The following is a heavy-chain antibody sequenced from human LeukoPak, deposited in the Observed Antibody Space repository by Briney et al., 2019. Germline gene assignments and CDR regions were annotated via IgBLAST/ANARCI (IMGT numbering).Heavy chain of an antibody. CDR2: ISSSTSYV. D-gene: IGHD2-15*01. Sequence: GGSLRLSCAASGFTFSYYGMNWVRQAPGKGLQWVSSISSSTSYVYYADSVKGRFTISRGNAMNSLYLQMISLRAEDTAVYYCARARYCSGASCYWGFDSWGQGTLVTVSS. CDR1: GFTFSYYG. V-gene: IGHV3-21*01. CDR3: ARARYCSGASCYWGFDS. J-gene: IGHJ4*02.